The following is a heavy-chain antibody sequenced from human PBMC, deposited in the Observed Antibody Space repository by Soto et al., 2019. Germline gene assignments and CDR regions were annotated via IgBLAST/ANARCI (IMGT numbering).Heavy chain of an antibody. V-gene: IGHV2-26*01. J-gene: IGHJ4*02. CDR1: GFSLSNARMG. Sequence: QVTLKESGPVLVKPTETLTLTCTVSGFSLSNARMGVSWIRQPPGKALEWLAHIFSNDEKSYSTSLKSRLTISKDTSKSQVVLTMTNMDPVDTATYYCARIKVNGGNFDYWGQGTLVTVSS. CDR3: ARIKVNGGNFDY. D-gene: IGHD3-16*01. CDR2: IFSNDEK.